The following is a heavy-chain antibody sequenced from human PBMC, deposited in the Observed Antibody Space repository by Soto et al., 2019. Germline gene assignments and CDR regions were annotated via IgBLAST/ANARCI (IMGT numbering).Heavy chain of an antibody. J-gene: IGHJ5*02. CDR1: GAYISGVY. D-gene: IGHD1-1*01. V-gene: IGHV4-4*07. Sequence: QVQLQESGPGLVKPSETLSLTCTVSGAYISGVYWSWIRKSAGKGLEWLGRIYATGTTDYNPSLKSRVMMSVDTSKKQFSLKLRSVTAADTAVYYCVRDGTKTLRDWFDPWGQGISVTVSS. CDR3: VRDGTKTLRDWFDP. CDR2: IYATGTT.